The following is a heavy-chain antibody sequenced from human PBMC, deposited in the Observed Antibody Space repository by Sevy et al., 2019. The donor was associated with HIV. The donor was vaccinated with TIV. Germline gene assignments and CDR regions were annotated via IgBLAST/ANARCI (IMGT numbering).Heavy chain of an antibody. V-gene: IGHV4-31*03. CDR2: IYYSGST. Sequence: SETLSLTCTVSGGSISSGGYYWSWVRQHPGKGLEWIGYIYYSGSTYYNPSLKSRVTISVDTSKNQFSLKLSSVTAADTAVYYCARGGGYYYYGMDVWGQGTTITVSS. J-gene: IGHJ6*02. CDR3: ARGGGYYYYGMDV. CDR1: GGSISSGGYY. D-gene: IGHD3-16*01.